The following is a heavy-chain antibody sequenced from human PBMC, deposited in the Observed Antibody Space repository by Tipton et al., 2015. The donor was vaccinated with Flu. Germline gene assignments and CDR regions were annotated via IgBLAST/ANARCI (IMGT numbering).Heavy chain of an antibody. D-gene: IGHD2-2*01. J-gene: IGHJ4*02. V-gene: IGHV1-46*01. CDR2: INPNGGGT. CDR1: GYTFTSYI. Sequence: QLVQFGAEVKKSGASVKVSCKASGYTFTSYIMHWVRQAPGQGLEWMGVINPNGGGTTYAQKFQGRVTMTRDTSSSTFYMELRSLTAGDTAVYYCARDDTVVLRGPDYWGQGTLVTVSS. CDR3: ARDDTVVLRGPDY.